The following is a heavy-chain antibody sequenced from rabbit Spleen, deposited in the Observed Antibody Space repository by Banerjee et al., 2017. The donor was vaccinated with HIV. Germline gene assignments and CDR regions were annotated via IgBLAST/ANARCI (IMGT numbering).Heavy chain of an antibody. CDR2: IYTGSGGST. D-gene: IGHD5-1*01. J-gene: IGHJ4*01. CDR1: GFDLSSYYY. V-gene: IGHV1S45*01. CDR3: ARDRTDGTNIYPYYFSL. Sequence: QEQLEESGGGLVKPEGSLTLTCKASGFDLSSYYYMCWVRQAPGKGLEWIACIYTGSGGSTYYASWAKGRFTITKTSSTTVTLQMTSLTAADTATYFCARDRTDGTNIYPYYFSLWGPGTLVTVS.